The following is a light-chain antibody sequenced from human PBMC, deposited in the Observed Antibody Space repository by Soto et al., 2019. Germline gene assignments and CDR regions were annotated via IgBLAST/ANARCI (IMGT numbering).Light chain of an antibody. CDR2: GAI. V-gene: IGKV3-20*01. CDR1: QNFRSNY. J-gene: IGKJ1*01. Sequence: DIVLRQSPGTLSLSPGQRATLSCRASQNFRSNYIAWFQQKPGQPPRLLIYGAINRATGIPARFSGSGSGTEFTLTISSLEPEDFVVYYCQQYHSPPLTFGPGTKVDIK. CDR3: QQYHSPPLT.